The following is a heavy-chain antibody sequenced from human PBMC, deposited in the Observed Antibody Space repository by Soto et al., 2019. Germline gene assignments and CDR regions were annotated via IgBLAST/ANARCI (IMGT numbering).Heavy chain of an antibody. J-gene: IGHJ5*02. V-gene: IGHV1-8*01. CDR3: ARCRRSSSCYDP. CDR2: MNPNSGNT. D-gene: IGHD6-6*01. Sequence: ASVKFSCKASGYTFTSYDINWVRQATGQGLEWMGWMNPNSGNTGYAQKFQGRVTMTRNTSISTAYMELSSLRSEDTAVYYCARCRRSSSCYDPWGQGTLVTVS. CDR1: GYTFTSYD.